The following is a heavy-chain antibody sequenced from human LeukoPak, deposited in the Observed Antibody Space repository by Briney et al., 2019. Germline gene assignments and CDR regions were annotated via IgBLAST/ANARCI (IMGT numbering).Heavy chain of an antibody. Sequence: ASVKVSCKASGYTFTGYYMHWVRQAPGQGLEWMGWINPNSGGTNYAQKFQGWVTMTRDTSISTAYMELSRLRSEDTAVYYCARNRWGYCSSTSCPPGSYYYYGMDVWGKGTTVTVSS. CDR1: GYTFTGYY. CDR2: INPNSGGT. V-gene: IGHV1-2*04. CDR3: ARNRWGYCSSTSCPPGSYYYYGMDV. J-gene: IGHJ6*04. D-gene: IGHD2-2*01.